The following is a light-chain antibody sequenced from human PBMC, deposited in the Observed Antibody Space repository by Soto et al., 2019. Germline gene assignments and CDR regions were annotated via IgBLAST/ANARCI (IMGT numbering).Light chain of an antibody. V-gene: IGLV2-14*01. Sequence: QSALTQPASVSGSPGQSITISCTGTSSDVGGHNYVSWYQFHPGKAPKLMIYDVSNRPSGVSNRFSGSKSGNTASLTISGLQAEDEADYYCSSYTSSLSAYVFGTGTKVTVL. CDR3: SSYTSSLSAYV. CDR1: SSDVGGHNY. J-gene: IGLJ1*01. CDR2: DVS.